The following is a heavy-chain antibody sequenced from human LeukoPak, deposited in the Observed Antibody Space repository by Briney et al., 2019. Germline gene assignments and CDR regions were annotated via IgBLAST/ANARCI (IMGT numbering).Heavy chain of an antibody. CDR2: IYYSGST. J-gene: IGHJ4*02. V-gene: IGHV4-61*01. CDR1: GGSVSSGSYY. Sequence: SETLSLTCTVSGGSVSSGSYYWSWIRQPPGKGLEWIGYIYYSGSTNYNPSLKSRVTISVDTSKNQFSLKLSSVTAADTAVYYCARSHFTPSGWYEGYFDYCGQGTLVTASS. CDR3: ARSHFTPSGWYEGYFDY. D-gene: IGHD6-19*01.